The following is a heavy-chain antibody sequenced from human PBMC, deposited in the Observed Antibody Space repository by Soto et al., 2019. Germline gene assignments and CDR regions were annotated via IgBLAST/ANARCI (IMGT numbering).Heavy chain of an antibody. CDR1: GYTFTSYG. D-gene: IGHD5-12*01. CDR2: ISAYNGNT. CDR3: ARGAGRVATGPLFDANPLGYYYYGMDV. J-gene: IGHJ6*02. Sequence: ASVKVSCKASGYTFTSYGISWVRQAPGQGLEWMGWISAYNGNTNYAQKLQGRVTMTTDTSTSTAYMELRSLRSDDTAVYYCARGAGRVATGPLFDANPLGYYYYGMDVWGQGTTVTVSS. V-gene: IGHV1-18*01.